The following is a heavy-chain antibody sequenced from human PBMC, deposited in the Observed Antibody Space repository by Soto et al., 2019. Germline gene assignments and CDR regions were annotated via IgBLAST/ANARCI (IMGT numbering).Heavy chain of an antibody. CDR1: GFTFSSYG. V-gene: IGHV3-33*01. CDR2: IWYDGSNK. J-gene: IGHJ6*02. CDR3: ARAWDCSGGSCYFYAYYYGMDV. Sequence: QVQLVESGGGVVQPGRSLRLSCAASGFTFSSYGMHWVRQAPGKGLEWVAVIWYDGSNKYYADSVKGRFTISRDNSKNTLYLQMNSLRAEDTAVYYCARAWDCSGGSCYFYAYYYGMDVWGQGTTVTVSS. D-gene: IGHD2-15*01.